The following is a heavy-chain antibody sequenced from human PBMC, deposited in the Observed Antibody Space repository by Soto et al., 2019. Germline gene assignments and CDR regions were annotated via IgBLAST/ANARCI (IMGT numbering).Heavy chain of an antibody. V-gene: IGHV4-39*07. CDR2: IYYSGST. J-gene: IGHJ6*02. CDR3: VREDDGGDRDYYGLDV. CDR1: GGSISSSSYY. Sequence: PSETLSLTCAVSGGSISSSSYYWGWIRQPPGKGLEWIGCIYYSGSTYYNPSLQSRASISDDTSKNQFSLKLASVTAADTAVYFCVREDDGGDRDYYGLDVWGQGTTVTVSS. D-gene: IGHD2-21*02.